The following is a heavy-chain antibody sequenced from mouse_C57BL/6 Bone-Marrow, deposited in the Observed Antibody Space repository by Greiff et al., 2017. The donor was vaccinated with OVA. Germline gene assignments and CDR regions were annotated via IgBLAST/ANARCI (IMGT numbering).Heavy chain of an antibody. J-gene: IGHJ3*01. CDR3: AREGVPWFAY. V-gene: IGHV1-50*01. CDR2: IDPSDSYT. Sequence: QVQLQQSGAELVKPGASVKLSCKASGYTFTSYWMQWVKQRPGQGLEWIGEIDPSDSYTNYNQKFKGKATLTVDTSSSTAYMQLSSLTSEDSAVYYCAREGVPWFAYWGQGTLVTVSA. CDR1: GYTFTSYW.